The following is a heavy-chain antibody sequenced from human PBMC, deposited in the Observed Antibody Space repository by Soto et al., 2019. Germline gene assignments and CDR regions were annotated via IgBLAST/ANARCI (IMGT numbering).Heavy chain of an antibody. CDR2: IIPIFGTA. Sequence: QVQLVQSGAEVKKPGSSVKVSCKASGGTFSSYAISWVRQAPGQGLEWMGGIIPIFGTANYAQKFQGRVTITADESTSTAYMELSSLSSEDTAVYYCARAHCSGGSCYSMGNYGMDVWGQGTTVTVSS. J-gene: IGHJ6*02. CDR1: GGTFSSYA. V-gene: IGHV1-69*12. D-gene: IGHD2-15*01. CDR3: ARAHCSGGSCYSMGNYGMDV.